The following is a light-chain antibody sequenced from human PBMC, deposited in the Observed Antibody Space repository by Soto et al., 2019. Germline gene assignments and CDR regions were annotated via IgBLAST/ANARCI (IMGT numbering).Light chain of an antibody. V-gene: IGKV3-15*01. J-gene: IGKJ3*01. Sequence: IVMTQSHATRSVSPGARATLSCRASQTISSSLAWYQQKPDQAPRLLVSGASTRATGIPDRFSGSWSGTVFTLTISSLQSEYSAVYHCQQYNNGPRVTFSPGTEVDIK. CDR3: QQYNNGPRVT. CDR1: QTISSS. CDR2: GAS.